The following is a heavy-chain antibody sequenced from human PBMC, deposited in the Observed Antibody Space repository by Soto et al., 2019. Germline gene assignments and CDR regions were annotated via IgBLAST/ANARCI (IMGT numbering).Heavy chain of an antibody. CDR2: IDYDGTTT. J-gene: IGHJ1*01. Sequence: EVQLVESGGGLVQPGGSLRLSCAASGFSFDSYWMHWVRQAPGQGPVWVSRIDYDGTTTNYAASVKGRFTISRDNAKNTRYLQMNSLRPEDTAVYYCARGPRASSGGTGAYWGQGSLVTVSS. CDR3: ARGPRASSGGTGAY. CDR1: GFSFDSYW. D-gene: IGHD2-2*01. V-gene: IGHV3-74*01.